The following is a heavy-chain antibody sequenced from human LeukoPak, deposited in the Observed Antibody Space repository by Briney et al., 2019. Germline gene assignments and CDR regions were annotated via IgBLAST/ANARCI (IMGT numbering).Heavy chain of an antibody. Sequence: PGGSLRLSCAASGFTFSSYALCWVRQAPGQGLEWVSTISGSGGGGTTYYADSVKGRFTISRDNSKNKLYLQMNSLRAEDTAVYSCAKDLYTTGWWGYFDYWGQGTLVTVSS. J-gene: IGHJ4*02. D-gene: IGHD6-19*01. CDR2: ISGSGGGGTT. CDR3: AKDLYTTGWWGYFDY. V-gene: IGHV3-23*01. CDR1: GFTFSSYA.